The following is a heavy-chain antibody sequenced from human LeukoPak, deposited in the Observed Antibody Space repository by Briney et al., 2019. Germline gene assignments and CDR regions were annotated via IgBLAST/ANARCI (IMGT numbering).Heavy chain of an antibody. CDR3: ARDLSYYGMDV. CDR1: GFTFSSYN. J-gene: IGHJ6*02. Sequence: GGSLRLSCAASGFTFSSYNMHWVRQATGKGLEWVSAIGTAGDTYYPGSVKGRFTISRENAKNSLYLQMNSLRAGDTAVYYCARDLSYYGMDVWGQGTTVTVSS. V-gene: IGHV3-13*01. CDR2: IGTAGDT. D-gene: IGHD2/OR15-2a*01.